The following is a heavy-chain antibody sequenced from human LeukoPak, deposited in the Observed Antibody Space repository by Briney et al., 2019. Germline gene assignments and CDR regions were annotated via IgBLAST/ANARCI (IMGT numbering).Heavy chain of an antibody. CDR3: ARGVEPLAANTLAY. V-gene: IGHV3-53*01. CDR1: GFTVIAND. CDR2: LYSDGNT. D-gene: IGHD1-14*01. J-gene: IGHJ4*02. Sequence: GGSLRLSCAAYGFTVIANDMTWVRQAPGKGLEWVSVLYSDGNTKYADSVQGRFTISRDNSKNTLYLEMNSLSPDDTAVYYCARGVEPLAANTLAYWGQGTLVTVSS.